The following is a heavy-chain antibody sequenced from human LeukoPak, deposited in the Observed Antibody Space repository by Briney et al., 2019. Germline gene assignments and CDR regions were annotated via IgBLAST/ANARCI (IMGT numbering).Heavy chain of an antibody. CDR1: GFTLSWYD. CDR3: ARGGYGGDNWHFDL. D-gene: IGHD5-12*01. CDR2: FGTAGDR. J-gene: IGHJ2*01. Sequence: GGSLRLSCAASGFTLSWYDIHWVRQPPGKGLEWVAGFGTAGDRYYLASVKGRFTISREDARNVFYLQLNSLRAGDTAVYYCARGGYGGDNWHFDLWGHGTLVTVSS. V-gene: IGHV3-13*01.